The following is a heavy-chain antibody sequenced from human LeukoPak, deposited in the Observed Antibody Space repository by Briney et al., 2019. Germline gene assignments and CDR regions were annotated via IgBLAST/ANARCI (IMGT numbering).Heavy chain of an antibody. J-gene: IGHJ6*03. CDR1: GGSFSGYY. Sequence: SETLSLTCAVYGGSFSGYYWSWIRQPPGKGLEWIGEINHSGSTNYNPSLKSRVTISVDTSKNQFSLKLSSVTAADTAVYYCARATGYSSSWYRGSHYMGVWGKGTTVTVSS. D-gene: IGHD6-13*01. CDR2: INHSGST. V-gene: IGHV4-34*01. CDR3: ARATGYSSSWYRGSHYMGV.